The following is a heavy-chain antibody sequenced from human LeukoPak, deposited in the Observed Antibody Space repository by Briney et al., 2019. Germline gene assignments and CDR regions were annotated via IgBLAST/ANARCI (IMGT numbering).Heavy chain of an antibody. J-gene: IGHJ4*02. CDR1: GFTFSNYA. V-gene: IGHV3-23*01. CDR2: ITGSGSTT. D-gene: IGHD2-2*01. CDR3: AKAPRSSSSCCRFDD. Sequence: PGGSLRLSCAASGFTFSNYAMSWVRQAPGKGLEWVSSITGSGSTTYYADSLKGRFTISRDNSKNTLYLQMNSLRGEDTVVYYCAKAPRSSSSCCRFDDWGQGTLVTVSS.